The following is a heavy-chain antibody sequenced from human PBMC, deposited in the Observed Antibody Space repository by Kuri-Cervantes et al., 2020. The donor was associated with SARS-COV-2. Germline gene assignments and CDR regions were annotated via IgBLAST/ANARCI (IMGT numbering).Heavy chain of an antibody. CDR1: GGSISSYY. V-gene: IGHV4-59*01. Sequence: SETLSLTCTVSGGSISSYYWSWIRQPPGKGLEWMGYIHYSGTTTYSPSLKSRLTISVDTPKNQFSLKVTSVTAADTAVYYCARGSYDSSGYHFEDYWGQGTLVTVSS. CDR2: IHYSGTT. J-gene: IGHJ4*02. CDR3: ARGSYDSSGYHFEDY. D-gene: IGHD3-22*01.